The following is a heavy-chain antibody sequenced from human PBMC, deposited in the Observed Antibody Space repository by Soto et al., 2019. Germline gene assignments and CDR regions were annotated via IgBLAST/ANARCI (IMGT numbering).Heavy chain of an antibody. CDR1: GGSISSYY. Sequence: SETLSLTCTVSGGSISSYYWSWIRQPPGKGLEWIGYIYYSGSTYYNPSLKSRVTISVDTSKNQFSLKLSSVTAADTAVYYCARSSSSMRYYYYGMDVWGQGTTVTVSS. J-gene: IGHJ6*02. CDR2: IYYSGST. V-gene: IGHV4-59*06. CDR3: ARSSSSMRYYYYGMDV. D-gene: IGHD6-19*01.